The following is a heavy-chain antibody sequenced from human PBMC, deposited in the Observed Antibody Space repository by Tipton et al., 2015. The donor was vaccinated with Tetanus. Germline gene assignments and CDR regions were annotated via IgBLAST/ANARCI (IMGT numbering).Heavy chain of an antibody. J-gene: IGHJ4*02. D-gene: IGHD3-10*01. Sequence: GSLRLSCAVSGFTFETYWMYWVRQAPGMGLMWVSRISGDGTTTTYADSVMGRFTISRDNAKSTLFLQMNSLRAEDTAVYHCAKMYGSGTYNNLVDYWGPGTLVTVSS. CDR1: GFTFETYW. V-gene: IGHV3-74*01. CDR3: AKMYGSGTYNNLVDY. CDR2: ISGDGTTT.